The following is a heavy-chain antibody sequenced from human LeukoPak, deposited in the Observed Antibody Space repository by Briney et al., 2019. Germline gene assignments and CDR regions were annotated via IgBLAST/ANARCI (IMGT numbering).Heavy chain of an antibody. CDR3: ACSSSWYEYYFDY. D-gene: IGHD6-13*01. CDR2: INSDGSST. J-gene: IGHJ4*02. V-gene: IGHV3-74*01. Sequence: GGSLRLSCAASGFTFSSYWMHWVRQAPGKGLVWVSRINSDGSSTSYADSVKGRFTISRDNAKNTLYLQMNSLRAEDTAVYYCACSSSWYEYYFDYWGQGTLVTVS. CDR1: GFTFSSYW.